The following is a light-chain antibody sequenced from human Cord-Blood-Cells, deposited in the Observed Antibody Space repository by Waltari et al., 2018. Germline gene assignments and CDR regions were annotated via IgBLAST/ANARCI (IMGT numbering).Light chain of an antibody. CDR3: QQRSNWPLT. CDR2: DAS. CDR1: QSVSSY. V-gene: IGKV3-11*01. J-gene: IGKJ4*01. Sequence: EIVLTPSPATLSLSPGDRATLSCRASQSVSSYLAWYQQKPGQAPRLLIYDASNRYTGIPARFSGSGSGTDFTLTISSLEPEDFAVYYCQQRSNWPLTFGGGTKVEIK.